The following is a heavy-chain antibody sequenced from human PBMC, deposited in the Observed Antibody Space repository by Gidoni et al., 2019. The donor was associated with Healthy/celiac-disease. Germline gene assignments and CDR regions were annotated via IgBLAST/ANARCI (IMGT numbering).Heavy chain of an antibody. CDR1: GGSISSSSYY. D-gene: IGHD3-16*01. CDR3: ARLSQMDAFDI. CDR2: IYYSGST. J-gene: IGHJ3*02. Sequence: QLQLQESGPGLVKPSETLSLTCTVSGGSISSSSYYWGWIRQPPGKGLEWIVSIYYSGSTYYNPSLKSRVTISVDTSKNQFSLKLSSVTAADTAVYYCARLSQMDAFDIWGQGTMVTVSS. V-gene: IGHV4-39*01.